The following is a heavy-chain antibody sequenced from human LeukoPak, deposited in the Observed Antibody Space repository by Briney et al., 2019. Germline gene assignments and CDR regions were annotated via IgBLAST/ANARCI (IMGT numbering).Heavy chain of an antibody. J-gene: IGHJ6*02. CDR3: ARDSIVPAAISYYYYGMDV. Sequence: GGSLRLSCAASGFTFSSCAMSWVRQAPGKGLEWVSVIYSGGSTYYADSVKGRFTISRDNSKNTLYLQMNSLRAEDTAVYYCARDSIVPAAISYYYYGMDVWGQGTTVTVSS. V-gene: IGHV3-66*01. D-gene: IGHD2-2*01. CDR1: GFTFSSCA. CDR2: IYSGGST.